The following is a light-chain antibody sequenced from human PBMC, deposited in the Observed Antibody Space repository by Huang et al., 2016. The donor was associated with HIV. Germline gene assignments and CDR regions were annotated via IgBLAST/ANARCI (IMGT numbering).Light chain of an antibody. CDR2: GAS. Sequence: EIVMTQSPATLSVSPGERATLPCRASQSVRSNLAWYQQKPGQAPRLLIYGASTRATGIPARFSGSGSGTEFTLTISSLQSEDFAVYYCQQYNNWPPLAFGQGTKLEIK. CDR3: QQYNNWPPLA. V-gene: IGKV3-15*01. CDR1: QSVRSN. J-gene: IGKJ2*01.